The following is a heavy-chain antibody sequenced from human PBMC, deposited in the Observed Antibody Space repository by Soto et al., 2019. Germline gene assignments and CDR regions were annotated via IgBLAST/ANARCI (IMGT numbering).Heavy chain of an antibody. CDR3: ARNPGVAAAPLYGMDV. V-gene: IGHV6-1*01. CDR1: GDSVSSNSAA. J-gene: IGHJ6*02. CDR2: TYYRSKWYN. Sequence: PSQTLSLTCVISGDSVSSNSAAWNWIRQSPSRGLEWLGRTYYRSKWYNHYAVSVKSRITINPDTSKNQFSLQLNSVTPEDTAVYYCARNPGVAAAPLYGMDVWGQGTTVTVSS. D-gene: IGHD2-15*01.